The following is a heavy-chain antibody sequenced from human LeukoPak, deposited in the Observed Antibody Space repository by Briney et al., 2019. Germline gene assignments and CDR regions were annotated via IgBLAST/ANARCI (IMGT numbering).Heavy chain of an antibody. Sequence: GGSLRLSCAASGFTFSSYSMSWVRQAPGKGLEWVSSICSSSSYIYYADSVKGRFTISRDNAKNPLYLQMNSLRAEDTAVYYCARGDEYGDGYYYYGMDVWGQGTTVTVSS. V-gene: IGHV3-21*01. CDR1: GFTFSSYS. CDR2: ICSSSSYI. D-gene: IGHD4-17*01. J-gene: IGHJ6*02. CDR3: ARGDEYGDGYYYYGMDV.